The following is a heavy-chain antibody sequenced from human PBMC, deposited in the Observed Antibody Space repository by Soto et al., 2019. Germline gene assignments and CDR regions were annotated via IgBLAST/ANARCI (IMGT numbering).Heavy chain of an antibody. CDR2: ISSTTNYI. CDR3: ARESEDLTSNFDY. J-gene: IGHJ4*02. Sequence: GGSLRLSCAASGFTFTRYSMNWVRQAPGKGLEWVSSISSTTNYIYYGDSMKGRFTISRDNAKNSLYLEMNSLRAEDTAVYCCARESEDLTSNFDYWGQGTLVTVSS. V-gene: IGHV3-21*06. CDR1: GFTFTRYS.